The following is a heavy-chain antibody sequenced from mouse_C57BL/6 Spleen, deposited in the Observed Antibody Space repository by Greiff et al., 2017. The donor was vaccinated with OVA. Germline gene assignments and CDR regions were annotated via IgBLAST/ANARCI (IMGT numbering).Heavy chain of an antibody. CDR2: IYPGDGDT. J-gene: IGHJ4*01. V-gene: IGHV1-82*01. Sequence: QVQLQQSGPELVKPGASVKISCKASGYAFSSSWMNWVKQRPGKGLEWIGRIYPGDGDTNYNGKFKGKATLTADKSSSTAYMQLSSLTSEDSAVYCCARWGGGPYAMDYWGQGTSVTVSS. CDR1: GYAFSSSW. CDR3: ARWGGGPYAMDY.